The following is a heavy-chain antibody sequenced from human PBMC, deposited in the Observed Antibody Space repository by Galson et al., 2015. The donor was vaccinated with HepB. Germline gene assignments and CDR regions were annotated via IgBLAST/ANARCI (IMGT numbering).Heavy chain of an antibody. CDR1: GFTFSNYW. V-gene: IGHV3-74*01. CDR2: INSDGSST. Sequence: SLRLSCAASGFTFSNYWMHWVRQAPGKGLEWVSRINSDGSSTNYADSVKGRFTISRDNAKNTLYLQMNSLRAEDTAVYYCARHKRGWFDPWGQGTLVTVSS. CDR3: ARHKRGWFDP. J-gene: IGHJ5*02.